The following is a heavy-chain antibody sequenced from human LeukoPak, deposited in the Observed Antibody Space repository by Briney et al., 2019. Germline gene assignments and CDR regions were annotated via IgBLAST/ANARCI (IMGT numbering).Heavy chain of an antibody. V-gene: IGHV3-23*01. J-gene: IGHJ3*02. Sequence: PGGSLRLSCAASGFTFSSYAMSWVRQAPGKGLEWVSAISGSGGSTYYADSVKGRFTISRDNSKNTLYLQMNSLRAEDTAVYYCARGRNSYGHAFDTWGQGTKVTVSS. CDR1: GFTFSSYA. CDR3: ARGRNSYGHAFDT. D-gene: IGHD5-18*01. CDR2: ISGSGGST.